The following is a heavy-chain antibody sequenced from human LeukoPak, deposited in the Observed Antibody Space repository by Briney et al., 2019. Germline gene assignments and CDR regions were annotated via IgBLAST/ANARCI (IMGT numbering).Heavy chain of an antibody. V-gene: IGHV3-33*01. CDR3: ARDPGGDDDY. CDR2: IWYDGSNK. D-gene: IGHD4-17*01. J-gene: IGHJ4*02. CDR1: GFTFSSYG. Sequence: GGSLRLSCAASGFTFSSYGMHWVRQAPGKGLEWVAVIWYDGSNKYYADSVKGRFTISRDNSENTLYLQMNSLRAEDTTVYYCARDPGGDDDYWGQGTLVTVSS.